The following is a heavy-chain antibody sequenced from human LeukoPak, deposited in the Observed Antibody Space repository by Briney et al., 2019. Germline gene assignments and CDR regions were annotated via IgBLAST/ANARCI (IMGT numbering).Heavy chain of an antibody. D-gene: IGHD6-13*01. V-gene: IGHV3-48*03. J-gene: IGHJ4*02. CDR3: ARVGSTAEAGTPDY. Sequence: PGGSLRLSCAASGFTFSSYEMNGVRQAPGKGLEWVSYISRTGSHTPYADSVKGRFTVSRDNAKNSLSLELNSLRVDDTAIYYCARVGSTAEAGTPDYWGQGTLVTVSS. CDR2: ISRTGSHT. CDR1: GFTFSSYE.